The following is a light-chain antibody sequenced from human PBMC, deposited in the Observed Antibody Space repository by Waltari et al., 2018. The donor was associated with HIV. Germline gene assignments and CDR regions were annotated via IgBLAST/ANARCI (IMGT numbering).Light chain of an antibody. J-gene: IGLJ3*02. CDR3: GTWDSSLSAWV. V-gene: IGLV1-51*01. CDR1: TSNIGNSY. Sequence: QSVLTQPPSVSAAPGQKVTISCSGNTSNIGNSYVSWYQKVPGTAPKVVIYENNKRPSGIPDRVSGSKSGTSATLGITGLQTGDEADYYCGTWDSSLSAWVFGGGTKLSVL. CDR2: ENN.